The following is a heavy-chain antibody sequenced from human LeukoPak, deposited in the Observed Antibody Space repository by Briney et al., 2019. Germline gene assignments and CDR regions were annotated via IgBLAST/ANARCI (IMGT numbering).Heavy chain of an antibody. J-gene: IGHJ6*04. Sequence: QPGGSLRLSCVGSGFTFSRYWMSWVRQAPGKGLEWVANIKEDGREKYYVDSVKGRFTISRDNAKNSLYLQMNSLRAEDTAVYYCAELGITMIGGVWGKGTTVTISS. D-gene: IGHD3-10*02. V-gene: IGHV3-7*01. CDR1: GFTFSRYW. CDR3: AELGITMIGGV. CDR2: IKEDGREK.